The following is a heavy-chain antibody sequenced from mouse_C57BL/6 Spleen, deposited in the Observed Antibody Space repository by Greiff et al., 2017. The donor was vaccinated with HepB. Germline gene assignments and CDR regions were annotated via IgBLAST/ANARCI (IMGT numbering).Heavy chain of an antibody. CDR3: ARSGYYGSSYDY. CDR1: GYAFTNYL. D-gene: IGHD1-1*01. V-gene: IGHV1-54*01. Sequence: VQLQQSGAELVRPGTSVKVSCKASGYAFTNYLIEWVKQRPGQGLEWIGVINPGSGGTNYNEKFKGKATLTADKSSITAYMQLSSLTSEDSAVYFCARSGYYGSSYDYWGQGTTLTVSS. CDR2: INPGSGGT. J-gene: IGHJ2*01.